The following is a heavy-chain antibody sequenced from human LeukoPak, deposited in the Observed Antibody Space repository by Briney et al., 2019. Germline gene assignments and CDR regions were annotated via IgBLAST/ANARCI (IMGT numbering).Heavy chain of an antibody. Sequence: SETLSLTCAVYGGSFSGYYWSWIRQPPGKGLEWIGEINHSGSTNYNPSLKSRVTISVDTSKNQFSLKLSSVTAADTAVCYCARVAADYDSSGYCDYWGQGTLATVSS. CDR2: INHSGST. V-gene: IGHV4-34*01. CDR1: GGSFSGYY. CDR3: ARVAADYDSSGYCDY. D-gene: IGHD3-22*01. J-gene: IGHJ4*02.